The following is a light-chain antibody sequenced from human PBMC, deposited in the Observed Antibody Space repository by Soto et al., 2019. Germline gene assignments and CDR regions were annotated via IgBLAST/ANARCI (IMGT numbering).Light chain of an antibody. Sequence: SYELTQPPSVSVAPGQTARITCGGNNIGSKSVHLYQQKPGQAPVLVVYDDSDRPSGIPERFSGSNSGNTATLTISRVEAGDEADYYCQVWDSSSDHSYVFGTGTKVTVL. V-gene: IGLV3-21*02. CDR3: QVWDSSSDHSYV. CDR1: NIGSKS. J-gene: IGLJ1*01. CDR2: DDS.